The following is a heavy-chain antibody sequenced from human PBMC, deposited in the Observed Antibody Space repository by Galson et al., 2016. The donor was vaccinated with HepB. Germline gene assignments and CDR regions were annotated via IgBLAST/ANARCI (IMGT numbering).Heavy chain of an antibody. CDR3: ATPYYDFWSGCNPFDY. V-gene: IGHV3-30*03. CDR2: ISYDGSNK. CDR1: GFTFSSYG. Sequence: SLRLSCAASGFTFSSYGMHWVRQAPGKGLEWVAVISYDGSNKYYADSVKGRFTISRDNSKNTLYLQMNSLRAEDTAVYYCATPYYDFWSGCNPFDYWGQGTLVTVSS. D-gene: IGHD3-3*01. J-gene: IGHJ4*02.